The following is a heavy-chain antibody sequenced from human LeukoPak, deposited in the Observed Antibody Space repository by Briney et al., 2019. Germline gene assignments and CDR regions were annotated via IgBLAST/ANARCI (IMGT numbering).Heavy chain of an antibody. CDR2: ISGDGDST. J-gene: IGHJ4*02. CDR3: AKDHYLDY. CDR1: GSTFSNYA. V-gene: IGHV3-23*01. Sequence: PGGSLRLSCAASGSTFSNYAMSWVRQAPGKGLEWVSGISGDGDSTYYADSVKGRFTISRDNSKNTLFLQINDLRAEDTAVYYCAKDHYLDYWGQGTLATVSS.